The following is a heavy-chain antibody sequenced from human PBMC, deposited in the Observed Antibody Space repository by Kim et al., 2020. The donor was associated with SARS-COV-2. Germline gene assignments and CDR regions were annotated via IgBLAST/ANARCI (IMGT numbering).Heavy chain of an antibody. CDR3: VREGPAAIPPLKD. V-gene: IGHV3-30*01. Sequence: YYADSVKGRFTISRDNSKNMMYLQMNSLRAEDTAVYHSVREGPAAIPPLKDWGQGTLVTVSS. J-gene: IGHJ4*02. D-gene: IGHD2-2*02.